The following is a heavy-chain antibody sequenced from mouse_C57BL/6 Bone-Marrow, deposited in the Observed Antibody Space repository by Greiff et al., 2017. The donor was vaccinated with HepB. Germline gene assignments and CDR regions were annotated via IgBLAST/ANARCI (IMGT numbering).Heavy chain of an antibody. CDR2: IYPSDSET. Sequence: VQLQQPGAELVRPGSSVKLSCKASGYTFTSYWMDWVKQRPGQGLEWIGNIYPSDSETHYNQKFKDKATLTVDKSSSTAYMQLSSLTSEDSAVYYCARGDYDVLLAMDYWGQGTSVTVSS. CDR1: GYTFTSYW. J-gene: IGHJ4*01. D-gene: IGHD2-4*01. V-gene: IGHV1-61*01. CDR3: ARGDYDVLLAMDY.